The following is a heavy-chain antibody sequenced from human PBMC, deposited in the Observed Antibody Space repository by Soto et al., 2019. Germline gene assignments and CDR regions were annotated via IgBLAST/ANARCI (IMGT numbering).Heavy chain of an antibody. J-gene: IGHJ3*02. CDR1: GFTFSSYS. Sequence: PGGSLRLSCAASGFTFSSYSMNWVRQAPGKGLEWVSYISSSSSTIYYADSVKGRFTISRDSAKNSLYLQMNSLRAEDTAVYYCARNEYSYGPGAFDIWGQGTMVTVSS. V-gene: IGHV3-48*01. CDR2: ISSSSSTI. D-gene: IGHD5-18*01. CDR3: ARNEYSYGPGAFDI.